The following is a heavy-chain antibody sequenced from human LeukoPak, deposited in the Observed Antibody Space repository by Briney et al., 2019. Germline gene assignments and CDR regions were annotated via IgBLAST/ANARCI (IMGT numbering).Heavy chain of an antibody. D-gene: IGHD3-10*01. Sequence: PSETLSLTCTVSGSSISGYYWSWIRLPPGKGLEWIAYIHYSGTTNYNPSLRSRVTISVDTSKNQFSLKVNSVTATDTAVYFCARHDSYALGSHPLDVWGQGTTVIVSS. J-gene: IGHJ6*02. CDR3: ARHDSYALGSHPLDV. CDR1: GSSISGYY. CDR2: IHYSGTT. V-gene: IGHV4-59*08.